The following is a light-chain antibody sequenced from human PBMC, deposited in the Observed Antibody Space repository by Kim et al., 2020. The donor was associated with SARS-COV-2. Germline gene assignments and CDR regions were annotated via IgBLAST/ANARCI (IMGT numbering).Light chain of an antibody. CDR1: ESVSSSY. Sequence: SPGDRATLSCRASESVSSSYLGWYQQKPGQAPRLLIHSASSRATGIPDRFSGSGSGTDFTLTISRLEPEDFAVYYCQQYGTTPLTFGPGTKVDIK. CDR3: QQYGTTPLT. J-gene: IGKJ3*01. CDR2: SAS. V-gene: IGKV3-20*01.